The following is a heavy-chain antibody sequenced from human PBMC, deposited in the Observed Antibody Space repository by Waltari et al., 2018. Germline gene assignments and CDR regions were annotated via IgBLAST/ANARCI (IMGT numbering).Heavy chain of an antibody. J-gene: IGHJ4*02. V-gene: IGHV4-31*03. CDR2: IYYSGST. Sequence: QVQLQESGPGLVKPSQTLSLTCTVSGGSINSGGYSWSWIRQHPGKGLEWFGYIYYSGSTYYNPSLKSRVTISVDTSKNQFSLKLSSVTAADTAVYYCARDSGSGIYDYWGQGTLVTVSS. CDR3: ARDSGSGIYDY. D-gene: IGHD3-10*01. CDR1: GGSINSGGYS.